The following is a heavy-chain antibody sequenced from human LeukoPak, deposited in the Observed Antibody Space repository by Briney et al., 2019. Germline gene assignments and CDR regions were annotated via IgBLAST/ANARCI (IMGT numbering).Heavy chain of an antibody. Sequence: GGSLRLSCAASGFTFSSYAMHWVRQAPGKGLEWVAVISYDGSNKYYADSVKGRFTISRDNSKNTLYLQMNSLRAEDTAVYYCARERIRGYSGYRDAFDIWGQGTMVTVSS. CDR1: GFTFSSYA. V-gene: IGHV3-30-3*01. J-gene: IGHJ3*02. D-gene: IGHD5-12*01. CDR2: ISYDGSNK. CDR3: ARERIRGYSGYRDAFDI.